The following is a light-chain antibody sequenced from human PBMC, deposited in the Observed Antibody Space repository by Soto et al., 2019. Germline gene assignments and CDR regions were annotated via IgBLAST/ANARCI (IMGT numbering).Light chain of an antibody. CDR2: KAS. CDR3: LQYNSYPKT. J-gene: IGKJ1*01. V-gene: IGKV1-5*03. Sequence: DIQMTQSPSTLSASVGDRVTITCRASQSISSWLAWYQQKPGKAPKLLIYKASSLESGVPSRFSGSGSGTEFTRTISSLQPDDFATYFCLQYNSYPKTFGQGTNVEIK. CDR1: QSISSW.